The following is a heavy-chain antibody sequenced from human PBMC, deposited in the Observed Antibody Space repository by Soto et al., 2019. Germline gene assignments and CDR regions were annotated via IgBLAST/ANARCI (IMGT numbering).Heavy chain of an antibody. D-gene: IGHD1-26*01. J-gene: IGHJ4*02. V-gene: IGHV3-48*03. CDR2: ISLSGSTI. CDR1: GFSFVNYE. CDR3: ARESFSASPNFFDY. Sequence: PWGSLRLSCAASGFSFVNYEISFVGQSPLKCLEWVSYISLSGSTIYYADSVKGRFTISRDDAKDSLYLEMDSLRADDTAVYYCARESFSASPNFFDYWGQGTLVTVSS.